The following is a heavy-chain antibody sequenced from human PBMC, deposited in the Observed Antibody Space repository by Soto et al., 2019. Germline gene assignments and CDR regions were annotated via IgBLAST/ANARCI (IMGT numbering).Heavy chain of an antibody. V-gene: IGHV1-18*01. Sequence: GASVKVSCKASGSTLSSYGISWVRQAPGQGLEWMGGVSANNVYTNYAQKVQGRVTMTTDTSTSTAYLEVRSLRSDDTAVYYCAREAFCSGDHCYLQRIDYWGQGTLVTVSS. CDR2: VSANNVYT. CDR1: GSTLSSYG. CDR3: AREAFCSGDHCYLQRIDY. D-gene: IGHD2-15*01. J-gene: IGHJ4*02.